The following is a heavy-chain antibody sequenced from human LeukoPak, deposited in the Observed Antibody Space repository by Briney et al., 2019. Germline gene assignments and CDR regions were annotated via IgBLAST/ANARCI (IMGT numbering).Heavy chain of an antibody. CDR3: ARDARHNLFDP. Sequence: GGSLRLSCAASGITFGNNWMHWVRQGPGKGLGWISRINGDGGGTNYADSLKGRFTISRDNAKNTLYLQMNSLRAEDTAVYYCARDARHNLFDPWGQGTLVTVSS. CDR1: GITFGNNW. CDR2: INGDGGGT. J-gene: IGHJ5*02. V-gene: IGHV3-74*01.